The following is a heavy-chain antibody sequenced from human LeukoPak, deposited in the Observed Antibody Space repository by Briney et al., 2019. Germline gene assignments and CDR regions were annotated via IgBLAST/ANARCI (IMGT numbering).Heavy chain of an antibody. V-gene: IGHV3-21*01. J-gene: IGHJ4*02. CDR3: ARDGLYCTRSNCYFDY. CDR2: ISSGSSYM. Sequence: PGGSLRLSCTASGFTFSSYSMNWVRQAPGKGLEWVSSISSGSSYMYYADSVKGRFTISRDNAKNSLYLQMNSLRAEDTAVYYCARDGLYCTRSNCYFDYWGQGTLVTVSS. D-gene: IGHD2-8*01. CDR1: GFTFSSYS.